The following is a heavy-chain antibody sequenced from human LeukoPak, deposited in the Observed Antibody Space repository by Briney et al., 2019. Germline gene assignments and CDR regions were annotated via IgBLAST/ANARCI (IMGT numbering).Heavy chain of an antibody. CDR3: ASPPYSSSWYYFDY. V-gene: IGHV3-74*01. D-gene: IGHD6-13*01. Sequence: GGSLRLSCAASGFTFSSYWMHWVRQAPGKGLVWVSRINSDGSGTSYADSVKGRFTISRDNAKNTLYLQMNSLRAEDTAVYYCASPPYSSSWYYFDYWGQGTLVTVSS. CDR1: GFTFSSYW. CDR2: INSDGSGT. J-gene: IGHJ4*02.